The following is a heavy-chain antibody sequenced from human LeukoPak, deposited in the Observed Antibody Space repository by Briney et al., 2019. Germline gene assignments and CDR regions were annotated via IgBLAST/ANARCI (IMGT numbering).Heavy chain of an antibody. CDR1: GFTFSSYW. J-gene: IGHJ5*02. D-gene: IGHD3-3*01. CDR3: ARDMCYDFWSGYYTGLRFDP. V-gene: IGHV3-7*01. CDR2: IKQDGSEK. Sequence: PGGSLRLSCAASGFTFSSYWMSWVRQAPGKGLEWVANIKQDGSEKYYVDSVKGRFTISRDNAKNSLCLQMNSLRAEDTAVYYCARDMCYDFWSGYYTGLRFDPWGQGTLVTVSS.